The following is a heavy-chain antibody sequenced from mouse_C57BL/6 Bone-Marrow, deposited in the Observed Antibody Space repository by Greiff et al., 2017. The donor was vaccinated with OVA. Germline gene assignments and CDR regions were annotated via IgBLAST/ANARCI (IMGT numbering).Heavy chain of an antibody. V-gene: IGHV1-76*01. J-gene: IGHJ2*01. D-gene: IGHD2-1*01. CDR3: ARESYGNFPHFDY. CDR2: IYPGSGNT. CDR1: GYTFTDYY. Sequence: QVQLQQSGAELVRPGASVKLSCKASGYTFTDYYINWVKQRPGQGLEWIARIYPGSGNTYYNEKFKGKATLTAEKSSSTAYMQLSSLTSEDSAVYFCARESYGNFPHFDYWGQGTTLTVSS.